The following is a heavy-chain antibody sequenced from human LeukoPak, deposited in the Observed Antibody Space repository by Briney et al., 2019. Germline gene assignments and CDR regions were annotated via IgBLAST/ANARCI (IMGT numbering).Heavy chain of an antibody. CDR1: GFAFSSYV. D-gene: IGHD3-10*01. V-gene: IGHV3-30-3*01. Sequence: GGSLRLSCAASGFAFSSYVMSWVRQAPGKGLEWVAVILYDGNNKYYADSVKGRFTISRDNSNNTLFLQMNGLRPEDTAVYYCARDRLSHYYGSGSYNPGQDSWGQGTLVTVSS. J-gene: IGHJ4*02. CDR3: ARDRLSHYYGSGSYNPGQDS. CDR2: ILYDGNNK.